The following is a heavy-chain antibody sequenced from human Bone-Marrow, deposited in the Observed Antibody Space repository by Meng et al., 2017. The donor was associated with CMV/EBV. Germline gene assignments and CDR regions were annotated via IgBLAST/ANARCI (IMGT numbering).Heavy chain of an antibody. J-gene: IGHJ4*02. D-gene: IGHD5-12*01. CDR3: ASYGGYVEEIFDY. CDR2: INPNSGGT. CDR1: GYTFTGYY. Sequence: ASVKVSCKASGYTFTGYYMHWVRQAPGQGLEWMGWINPNSGGTNYAQKFQGRVTMTRDTSISTAYMELSRLRSDDPDVYYCASYGGYVEEIFDYWGQGTLVTVSS. V-gene: IGHV1-2*02.